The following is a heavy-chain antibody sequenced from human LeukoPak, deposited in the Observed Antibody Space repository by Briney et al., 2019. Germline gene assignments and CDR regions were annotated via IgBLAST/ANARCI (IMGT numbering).Heavy chain of an antibody. Sequence: PSETLSLTCTASGGSISSYYWSWIRQPAGKGLEWIGRIYTSGSTNYNPSLKSRVTISVDKSKNQFSLKLSSVTAADTAVYYCARDLLRGYSGYDYGWFDPWGQGTLVTVSS. CDR1: GGSISSYY. J-gene: IGHJ5*02. CDR3: ARDLLRGYSGYDYGWFDP. D-gene: IGHD5-12*01. CDR2: IYTSGST. V-gene: IGHV4-4*07.